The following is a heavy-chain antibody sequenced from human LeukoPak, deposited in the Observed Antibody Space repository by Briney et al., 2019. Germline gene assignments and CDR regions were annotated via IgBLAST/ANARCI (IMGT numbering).Heavy chain of an antibody. D-gene: IGHD5-12*01. V-gene: IGHV3-48*03. J-gene: IGHJ4*02. Sequence: PGGSLRLSCTTSGFTFRSYGMSWVRQAPGKGLEWVSYISDVGTTYYADSVKGRFTISRDNAKNSLFLQMNSLRAEDTAVYFCARENSGYDGGFDYWGQGTLVTVSS. CDR1: GFTFRSYG. CDR3: ARENSGYDGGFDY. CDR2: ISDVGTT.